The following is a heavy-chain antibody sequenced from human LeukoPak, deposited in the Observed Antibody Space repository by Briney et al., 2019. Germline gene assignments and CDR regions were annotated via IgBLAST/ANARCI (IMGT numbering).Heavy chain of an antibody. J-gene: IGHJ4*02. D-gene: IGHD3-22*01. V-gene: IGHV4-39*07. Sequence: KPSETLSLTCTVSGASISSGTYYWGWIRQPPGKGLEWIGSASYSGNTYYNPSLKSRVTILVDTSKNQFSLKMTSVTAAGTAVYCARDQYYDVSTYYEIDYWGQGTLVTVSS. CDR1: GASISSGTYY. CDR2: ASYSGNT. CDR3: ARDQYYDVSTYYEIDY.